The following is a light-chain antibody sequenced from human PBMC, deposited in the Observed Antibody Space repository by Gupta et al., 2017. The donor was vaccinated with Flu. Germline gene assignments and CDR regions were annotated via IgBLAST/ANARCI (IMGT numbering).Light chain of an antibody. Sequence: QSALTQPRSVSGSPGQSVTISCTGTSSDVGGYDYVSWYQLHPGKAPQLMIYDVNKRPSGVPDRFSGSKSGNTASLTISGLQAEDEADYFCCSYAGSYTHVVFGGGTKLTVL. CDR1: SSDVGGYDY. V-gene: IGLV2-11*01. CDR3: CSYAGSYTHVV. CDR2: DVN. J-gene: IGLJ2*01.